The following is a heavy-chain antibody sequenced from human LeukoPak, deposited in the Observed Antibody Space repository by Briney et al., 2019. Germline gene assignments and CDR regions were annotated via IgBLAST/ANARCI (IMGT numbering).Heavy chain of an antibody. V-gene: IGHV3-30*18. CDR2: TSHDGINK. Sequence: AGGSLRLSCTASGFNFRSYVMHWVRQAPGKGLEWVAVTSHDGINKHYADFVKGRFTISRDNSKNMLSLEMNNVKIEDTAVYYCAKDRISEDGYNFPDSLGQGTLVTVSS. D-gene: IGHD5-24*01. CDR3: AKDRISEDGYNFPDS. J-gene: IGHJ4*02. CDR1: GFNFRSYV.